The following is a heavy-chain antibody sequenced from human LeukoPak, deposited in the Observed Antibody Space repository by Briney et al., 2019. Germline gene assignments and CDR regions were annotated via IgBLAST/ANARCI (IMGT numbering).Heavy chain of an antibody. CDR2: IIPILGIA. CDR1: GGTFSSYA. D-gene: IGHD5-18*01. CDR3: ARDPNTAMGLFDY. Sequence: SLKVSCKASGGTFSSYAISWVRQAPGQGLEWMGQIIPILGIANYAQKFPGRVTIPADKSPSTAYMELRSLRSEDTAVYYCARDPNTAMGLFDYWGQGNLVTVSS. J-gene: IGHJ4*02. V-gene: IGHV1-69*04.